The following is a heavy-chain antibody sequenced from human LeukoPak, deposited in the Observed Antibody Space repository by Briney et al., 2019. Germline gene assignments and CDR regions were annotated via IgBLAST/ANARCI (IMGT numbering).Heavy chain of an antibody. CDR1: GGTFSSYA. J-gene: IGHJ4*02. Sequence: SVKVSCKASGGTFSSYAISWVRQAPGQGLEWMGGIIPIFGTANYAQKFQGRVTITADESTSTAYMELSSLRSEDTAVYYCARFCSSTSCYYYFDYWGQGTLVTVSS. CDR2: IIPIFGTA. V-gene: IGHV1-69*01. CDR3: ARFCSSTSCYYYFDY. D-gene: IGHD2-2*01.